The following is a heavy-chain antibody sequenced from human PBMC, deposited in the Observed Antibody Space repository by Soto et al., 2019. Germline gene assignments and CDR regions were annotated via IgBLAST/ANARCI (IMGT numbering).Heavy chain of an antibody. J-gene: IGHJ4*02. CDR1: GYTFTSYA. CDR3: SRVDPGETSPFDH. Sequence: GASVKASCKASGYTFTSYAMHWVRQAPGQRLEWMGWINAGNGNTKYSQSFQGRVTMTRDTSTSTVYMEVSSLRSEDTAVYYCSRVDPGETSPFDHWGQGTLVTVSS. CDR2: INAGNGNT. V-gene: IGHV1-3*01. D-gene: IGHD3-10*01.